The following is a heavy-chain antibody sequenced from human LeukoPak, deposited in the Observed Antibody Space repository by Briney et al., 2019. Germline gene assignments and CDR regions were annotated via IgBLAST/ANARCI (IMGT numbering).Heavy chain of an antibody. Sequence: GGSLRLSCAASGFTFSSYGMHWVRQASGKGLEWVAVIWYDGSNKYYADSVKGRFTISRDNSKNTLYLQMNSLRAEDTAVYYCARSGGSGYYPKWVDYWGQGTLVTVSS. CDR2: IWYDGSNK. CDR3: ARSGGSGYYPKWVDY. CDR1: GFTFSSYG. V-gene: IGHV3-33*08. J-gene: IGHJ4*02. D-gene: IGHD3-22*01.